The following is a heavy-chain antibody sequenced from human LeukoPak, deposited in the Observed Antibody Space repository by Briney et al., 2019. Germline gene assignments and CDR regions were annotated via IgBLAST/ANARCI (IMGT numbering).Heavy chain of an antibody. D-gene: IGHD3-16*01. J-gene: IGHJ3*02. Sequence: GGSLRLSCAASGFTFSSYSMNWVRQAPGKGLEWVSYISSSSSTIYYADSVKGRFTISRDNAKNSLYLQMNSLRAEDTAVYYCAKDSGPGGFKWDAFDIWGQGTMVTVSS. CDR1: GFTFSSYS. CDR2: ISSSSSTI. CDR3: AKDSGPGGFKWDAFDI. V-gene: IGHV3-48*01.